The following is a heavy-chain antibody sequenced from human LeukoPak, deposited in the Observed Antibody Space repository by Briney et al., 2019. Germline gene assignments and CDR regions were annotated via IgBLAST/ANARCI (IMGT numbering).Heavy chain of an antibody. Sequence: GGSLRLSCAASGFKFSSSSMNWVRQAPGKGLEWISYITSSSSSMFYADSVKGRFTISRDNSKNTLYLHMNSLRAEDTAVYYCARGYCRSTSCYRFAFDIWGQGTMVTVSS. CDR1: GFKFSSSS. CDR3: ARGYCRSTSCYRFAFDI. V-gene: IGHV3-48*01. CDR2: ITSSSSSM. D-gene: IGHD2-2*01. J-gene: IGHJ3*02.